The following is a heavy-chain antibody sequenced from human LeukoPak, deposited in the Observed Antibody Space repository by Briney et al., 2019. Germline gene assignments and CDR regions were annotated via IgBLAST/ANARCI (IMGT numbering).Heavy chain of an antibody. CDR1: GYTFTGYY. Sequence: ASVKVSCKASGYTFTGYYMHWVRQAPGQGREGMGWINPNSGGTNYAQKFQGRVTMTRDTSISTAYMELSRLRSDDTAVYYCARDALHYRLYYYMDVWGKGTTVTVSS. D-gene: IGHD1-26*01. CDR3: ARDALHYRLYYYMDV. V-gene: IGHV1-2*02. J-gene: IGHJ6*03. CDR2: INPNSGGT.